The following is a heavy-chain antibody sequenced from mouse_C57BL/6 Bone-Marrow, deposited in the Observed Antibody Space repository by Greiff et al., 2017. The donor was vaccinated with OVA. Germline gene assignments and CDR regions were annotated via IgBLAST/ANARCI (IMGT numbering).Heavy chain of an antibody. Sequence: EVKLMESGAELVRPGASVKLSCTASGFNIKDDYMHWVKQRPEQGLEWIGWIDPENGDTEYASKFQGKATITADTSSNTAYLQLSSLTSEDTAVYYCTTCFINYWGQGTTLTVSS. CDR2: IDPENGDT. CDR3: TTCFINY. D-gene: IGHD1-2*01. J-gene: IGHJ2*01. V-gene: IGHV14-4*01. CDR1: GFNIKDDY.